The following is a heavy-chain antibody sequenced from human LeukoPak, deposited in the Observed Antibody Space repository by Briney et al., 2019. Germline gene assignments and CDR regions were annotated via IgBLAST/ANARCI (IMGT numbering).Heavy chain of an antibody. CDR1: GYNFTNYW. CDR3: ARHPGQVPDY. Sequence: GESLKISCKASGYNFTNYWIGWVRQMPGKGLEWMGIIYPDDSDTRYSPSFQGQVTISADKSISTAYRQWSILKASDTAMYYCARHPGQVPDYWGQGTLVTVSS. V-gene: IGHV5-51*01. J-gene: IGHJ4*02. CDR2: IYPDDSDT.